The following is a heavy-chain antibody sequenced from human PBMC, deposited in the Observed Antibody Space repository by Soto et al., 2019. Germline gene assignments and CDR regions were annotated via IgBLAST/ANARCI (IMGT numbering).Heavy chain of an antibody. CDR3: ARGRHNVVPAAQPVDY. CDR2: INHSGST. CDR1: GGSFSGYY. D-gene: IGHD2-2*01. J-gene: IGHJ4*02. Sequence: QVQLQQWGAGLLKPSETLSLTCAVYGGSFSGYYWSWIRQPPGKGLEWIGEINHSGSTNYNPSLKSRVTISVDTSKNQFSLKRSSVTAADTAVYYCARGRHNVVPAAQPVDYWGQGTLVTVSS. V-gene: IGHV4-34*01.